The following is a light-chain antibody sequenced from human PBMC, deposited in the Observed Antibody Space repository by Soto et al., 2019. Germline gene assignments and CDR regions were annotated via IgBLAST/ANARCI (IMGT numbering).Light chain of an antibody. CDR2: AAS. CDR3: HQLNSFPIT. CDR1: QGIKRW. J-gene: IGKJ5*01. Sequence: DIQMTQSPSSVSASVGDRVTITGRASQGIKRWLAWYQQKLGRAPKIXIYAASSLQSGVPSRFSGSGAGTDFTLTISSLQPEDFATYYCHQLNSFPITFGQGTRLEIK. V-gene: IGKV1D-12*01.